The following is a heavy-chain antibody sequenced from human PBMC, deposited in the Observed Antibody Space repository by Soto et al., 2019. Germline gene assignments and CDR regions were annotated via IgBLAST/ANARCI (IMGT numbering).Heavy chain of an antibody. V-gene: IGHV5-51*01. CDR1: GYSFTSYW. J-gene: IGHJ5*02. CDR3: ARPIGVVVAATGWFDP. Sequence: GESLKISCKGSGYSFTSYWIGWVRQMPGKGLEWMGIIYPGDSDTRYSPSFQGQVTISADKSISTAYLQWSSLKASDTAMYYCARPIGVVVAATGWFDPWGHGTLVTVSS. D-gene: IGHD2-15*01. CDR2: IYPGDSDT.